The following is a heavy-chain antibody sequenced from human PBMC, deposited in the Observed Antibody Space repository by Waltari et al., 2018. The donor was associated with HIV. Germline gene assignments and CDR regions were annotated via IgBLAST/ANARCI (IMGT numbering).Heavy chain of an antibody. CDR3: AGQYYDFWSAPEDY. D-gene: IGHD3-3*01. J-gene: IGHJ4*02. Sequence: QVQLQESGPGLVKPSQTLSLTCTVTGASITSGRYSWSWIRKPAGKGLEWIGRIYTSGSTNYNPSLKSRVTISVDTSKNQFSLKLSSVTAADTAVYYCAGQYYDFWSAPEDYWGQGTLVTVSS. CDR1: GASITSGRYS. CDR2: IYTSGST. V-gene: IGHV4-61*02.